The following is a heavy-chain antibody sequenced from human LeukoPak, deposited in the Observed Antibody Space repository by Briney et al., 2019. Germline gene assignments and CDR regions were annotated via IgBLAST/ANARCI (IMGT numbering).Heavy chain of an antibody. CDR1: GFTYSSYG. CDR3: AKDWSTDWSNWFDS. Sequence: GGTLRLSCAASGFTYSSYGMHWVRQAPGKGLEWVAFTRPDGSNKHYGDSVQGRFTISRDNSRNTLYLQMNSLRVEDTAMYYCAKDWSTDWSNWFDSWGPGSLVTVSS. D-gene: IGHD3-3*01. J-gene: IGHJ5*01. V-gene: IGHV3-30*02. CDR2: TRPDGSNK.